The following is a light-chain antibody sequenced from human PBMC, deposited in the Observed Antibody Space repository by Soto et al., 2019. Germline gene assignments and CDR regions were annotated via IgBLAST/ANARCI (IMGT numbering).Light chain of an antibody. J-gene: IGLJ2*01. CDR2: EVS. Sequence: QSALTQPASVSGSPGQSITISCTGTSSDVGAYNYVSWYQQHPGKAPKLMIYEVSNRPSWVSNRFSGSKSGNTASLTISGLQAEDEADYYCSSYTSSSTLVVFGGGTKLTVL. CDR3: SSYTSSSTLVV. V-gene: IGLV2-14*01. CDR1: SSDVGAYNY.